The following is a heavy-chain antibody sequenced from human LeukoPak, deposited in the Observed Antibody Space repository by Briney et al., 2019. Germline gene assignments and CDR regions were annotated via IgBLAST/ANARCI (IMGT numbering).Heavy chain of an antibody. D-gene: IGHD4-23*01. V-gene: IGHV1-2*02. Sequence: ASVKVSCKASGYTFTGYYMHWVRQAPGQGLEWMGWINSDSGDTGYAQEFQGRVTMTRDTSINTAYMELSRLRSDDTAVYFCARYETPGDYFNYWGQGILVTVSS. J-gene: IGHJ4*02. CDR2: INSDSGDT. CDR3: ARYETPGDYFNY. CDR1: GYTFTGYY.